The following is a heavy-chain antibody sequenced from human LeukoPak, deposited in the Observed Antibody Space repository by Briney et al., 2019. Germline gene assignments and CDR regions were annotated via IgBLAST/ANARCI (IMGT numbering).Heavy chain of an antibody. J-gene: IGHJ3*02. CDR1: RFTFSNYT. CDR2: IDWNSGSV. CDR3: AKDRKSRDLDSLDI. V-gene: IGHV3-9*01. Sequence: GGSLRLSCAASRFTFSNYTMNWVRQAPGKGLEWVSGIDWNSGSVGYADSVKGRFTISRDNVKNSLSLQMNGLRAEDTALYYCAKDRKSRDLDSLDIWGQGTMVTVSS. D-gene: IGHD5-24*01.